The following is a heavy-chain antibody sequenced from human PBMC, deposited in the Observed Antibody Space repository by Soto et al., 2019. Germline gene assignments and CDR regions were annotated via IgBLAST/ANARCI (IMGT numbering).Heavy chain of an antibody. CDR2: ISGSGGST. V-gene: IGHV3-23*01. Sequence: GGTLRLSCSASGLTFSSYAMSWVRQAPGKGLEWGSAISGSGGSTYYADSVKGRFTISRDNSKNTLYLQMNSLRSEDTAVYYCPKVLSGWYPHYYGMDVWGPGTTLTGSS. J-gene: IGHJ6*02. D-gene: IGHD6-19*01. CDR3: PKVLSGWYPHYYGMDV. CDR1: GLTFSSYA.